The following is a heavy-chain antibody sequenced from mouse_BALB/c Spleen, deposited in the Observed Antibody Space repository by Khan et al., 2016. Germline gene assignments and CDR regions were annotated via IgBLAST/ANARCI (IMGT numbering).Heavy chain of an antibody. CDR3: ARETVGYYGSGAD. D-gene: IGHD1-1*01. V-gene: IGHV3-6*02. J-gene: IGHJ3*01. CDR1: GYSITSGYY. CDR2: ISYDGTN. Sequence: EVQLQESGPGLVKPSQSLSLTCSVTGYSITSGYYWNWIRQFPGNKLEWMGYISYDGTNNYNPSLKIRISITRDTSKNQFFLKLNSVTTEDTCTDDCARETVGYYGSGADWGQGTLATVSA.